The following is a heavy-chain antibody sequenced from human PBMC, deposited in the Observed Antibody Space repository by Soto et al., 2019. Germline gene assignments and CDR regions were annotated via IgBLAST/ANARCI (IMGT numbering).Heavy chain of an antibody. V-gene: IGHV4-39*01. Sequence: KPSETLSLTCTVSGGSISSSSYYWGWIRQPPGKGLEWIGSIYYSGSTYYNPSLKSRVTISVDTSKNQFSLKLSSVTAADTAVYYCARQGDYDYVWGSYRLDYYYGMDVWGQGTTVTVSS. CDR3: ARQGDYDYVWGSYRLDYYYGMDV. D-gene: IGHD3-16*02. CDR2: IYYSGST. CDR1: GGSISSSSYY. J-gene: IGHJ6*02.